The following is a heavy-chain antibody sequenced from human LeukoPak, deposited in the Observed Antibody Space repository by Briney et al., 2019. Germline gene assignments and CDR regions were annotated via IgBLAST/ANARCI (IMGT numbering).Heavy chain of an antibody. J-gene: IGHJ4*02. Sequence: GGSLRLSCAASGFTFSSYAMSWVRQAPGKGLEWVSAISGSGGSTYYADSVKGRFTISRDNSKNTLYLQMNSLRAEDTAVYYCAKVAPTTYSSSWYPKFFDYWGQGTLVTASS. V-gene: IGHV3-23*01. D-gene: IGHD6-13*01. CDR2: ISGSGGST. CDR3: AKVAPTTYSSSWYPKFFDY. CDR1: GFTFSSYA.